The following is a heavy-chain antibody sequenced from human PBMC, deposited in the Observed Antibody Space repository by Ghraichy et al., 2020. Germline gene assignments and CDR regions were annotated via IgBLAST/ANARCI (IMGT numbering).Heavy chain of an antibody. J-gene: IGHJ5*02. CDR2: IYSGGST. CDR1: GFTVSSNY. V-gene: IGHV3-66*02. Sequence: GGSLRLSCAASGFTVSSNYMSWVRQAPGKGLEWVSVIYSGGSTYYADSVKGRFTISRDNSKNTLYLQMNSLRAEDTAVYYCARNGETSYYGSGPHWFDPWGQGTLVTVSS. D-gene: IGHD3-10*01. CDR3: ARNGETSYYGSGPHWFDP.